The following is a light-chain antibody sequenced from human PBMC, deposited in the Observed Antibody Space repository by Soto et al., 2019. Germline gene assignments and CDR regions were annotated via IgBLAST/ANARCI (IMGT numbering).Light chain of an antibody. CDR3: SSYTTSNTRYV. CDR2: DVS. J-gene: IGLJ1*01. V-gene: IGLV2-14*01. CDR1: SSDVGGYNY. Sequence: QAVVTQPASVSGSPGQSITISCTGTSSDVGGYNYVSWYQQHPGKAPKLMIYDVSSRPSGVSYRFSGSKSGNTASLTISGLQAEDEADYYCSSYTTSNTRYVFRTGTKLTVL.